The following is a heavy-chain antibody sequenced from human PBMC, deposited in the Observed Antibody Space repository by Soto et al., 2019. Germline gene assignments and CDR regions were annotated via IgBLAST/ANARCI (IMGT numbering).Heavy chain of an antibody. CDR3: ARSYYYDSSGTNGY. Sequence: QVQLVQSGAAVKKPGSSVKVSCKASGGTFSSYTISWVRQAPGQGLEWMGRIIPILGIANYAQKFQGRVTITADKSTSTAYMELSSLRSEDTAVYYCARSYYYDSSGTNGYWGQGTLVTVSS. D-gene: IGHD3-22*01. V-gene: IGHV1-69*02. CDR2: IIPILGIA. CDR1: GGTFSSYT. J-gene: IGHJ4*02.